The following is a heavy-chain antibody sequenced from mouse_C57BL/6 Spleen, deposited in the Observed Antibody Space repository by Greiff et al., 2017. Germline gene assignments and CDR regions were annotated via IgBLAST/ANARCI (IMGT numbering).Heavy chain of an antibody. Sequence: QVQLQQPGAELVRPGSSVKLSCKASGYTFTSYWMHWVKQRPIQGLEWIGNIDPSDSETHYNQKFKDKATLTVDKSSSTAYMQLSSLTSEASAVYYCARSLYGSSYYYAMDYWGQGTSVTVSS. CDR2: IDPSDSET. V-gene: IGHV1-52*01. D-gene: IGHD1-1*01. CDR1: GYTFTSYW. CDR3: ARSLYGSSYYYAMDY. J-gene: IGHJ4*01.